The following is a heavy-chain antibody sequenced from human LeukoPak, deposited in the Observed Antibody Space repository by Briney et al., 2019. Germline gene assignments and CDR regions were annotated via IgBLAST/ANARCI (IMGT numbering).Heavy chain of an antibody. V-gene: IGHV4-34*01. CDR1: GGSFSGYY. Sequence: SEALSLTCAVYGGSFSGYYWSWIRQPPGKGLEWIGEINHSGSTNYNPSLKSRVTISVDTSKNQFSLKLSSVTAADTAVYYCARGGLQRDWFDPWGQGTLVTVSS. CDR2: INHSGST. CDR3: ARGGLQRDWFDP. D-gene: IGHD4-11*01. J-gene: IGHJ5*02.